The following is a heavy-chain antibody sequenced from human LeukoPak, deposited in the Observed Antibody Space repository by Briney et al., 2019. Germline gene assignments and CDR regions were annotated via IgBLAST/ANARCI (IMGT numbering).Heavy chain of an antibody. Sequence: SETLSLTCTVSGGSMSVYYWTWIRQLPGKGLEWIGYIYNSGITNYNPSLKSRVTLSVATSKNQFSLRLTSVTAADTAVYYRARSVPSLDYLFDSWGHGTLVTVPS. CDR2: IYNSGIT. CDR1: GGSMSVYY. D-gene: IGHD4-11*01. V-gene: IGHV4-59*08. J-gene: IGHJ5*01. CDR3: ARSVPSLDYLFDS.